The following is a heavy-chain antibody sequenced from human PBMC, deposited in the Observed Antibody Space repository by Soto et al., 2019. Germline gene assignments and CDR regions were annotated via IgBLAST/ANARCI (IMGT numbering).Heavy chain of an antibody. CDR3: AGSDGYNFDY. D-gene: IGHD5-12*01. Sequence: QVQLQESGPGLVQPSQTLSLTCTVSGGSISSGFYYWSWIRQHPGEGLEWIGDIYYSGSTYYSPSLKSRVSLLXETSKDQFSPNLTSVTAADTAVYSCAGSDGYNFDYWGQGTLFTGSS. V-gene: IGHV4-31*03. J-gene: IGHJ4*02. CDR1: GGSISSGFYY. CDR2: IYYSGST.